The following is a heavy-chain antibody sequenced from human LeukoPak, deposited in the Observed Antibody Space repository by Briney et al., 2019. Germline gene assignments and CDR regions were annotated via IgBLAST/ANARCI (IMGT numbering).Heavy chain of an antibody. CDR1: GFTFSSYW. CDR2: IRYDGSNK. CDR3: AKDGDTMSGTYYYDMDV. D-gene: IGHD1-26*01. J-gene: IGHJ6*03. V-gene: IGHV3-30*02. Sequence: GGSLRLSCAASGFTFSSYWMHWVRQAPGKGLEWVAFIRYDGSNKYYADSVKGRFTISRDNSKNTLYLQMNSLRGEDTAVYYCAKDGDTMSGTYYYDMDVWGKGTTVTISS.